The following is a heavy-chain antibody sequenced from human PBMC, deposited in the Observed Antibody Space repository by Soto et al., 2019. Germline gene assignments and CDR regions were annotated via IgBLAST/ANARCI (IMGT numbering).Heavy chain of an antibody. CDR2: IKGDGSET. D-gene: IGHD3-10*01. CDR1: GFTLSSYW. V-gene: IGHV3-7*05. J-gene: IGHJ6*02. Sequence: EVQVVESGGGLVQPGGSLRLSCAASGFTLSSYWMTWVRQAPGKGLEWVANIKGDGSETYYVDSVKGRFTISRDNAKNSLYLQLNSLRAEDTAVYYCAREVLVWFGEFLEDYYYHGMDVWGQGTTVTVSS. CDR3: AREVLVWFGEFLEDYYYHGMDV.